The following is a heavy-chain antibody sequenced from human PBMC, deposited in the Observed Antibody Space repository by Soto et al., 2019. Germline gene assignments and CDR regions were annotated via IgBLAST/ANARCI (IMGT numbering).Heavy chain of an antibody. CDR3: ASSIPISRGDRLSFDS. D-gene: IGHD3-10*01. CDR2: IYDSGST. V-gene: IGHV4-31*01. CDR1: RGSISSGGFQ. Sequence: RCTVYRGSISSGGFQCSWIRQHPGKGLEWIGNIYDSGSTYYNPSLKSQITISVDTSKNQFSLKLSSLTAADTAIYYFASSIPISRGDRLSFDSWRQGYLVP. J-gene: IGHJ4*02.